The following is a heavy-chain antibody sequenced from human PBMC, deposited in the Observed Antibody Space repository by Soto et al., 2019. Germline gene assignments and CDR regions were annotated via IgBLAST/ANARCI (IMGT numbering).Heavy chain of an antibody. Sequence: ASVKVSCKASGYTFTSYGISWVRQAPGQGLEWMGWISAYNGNTNYAQKLQGRVTMTTDTSTSTAYMELRSLRSDDTAVYYCARDLSPDYGLYYYYGMDVWGQGTTVTVSS. CDR1: GYTFTSYG. J-gene: IGHJ6*02. CDR2: ISAYNGNT. D-gene: IGHD4-17*01. V-gene: IGHV1-18*01. CDR3: ARDLSPDYGLYYYYGMDV.